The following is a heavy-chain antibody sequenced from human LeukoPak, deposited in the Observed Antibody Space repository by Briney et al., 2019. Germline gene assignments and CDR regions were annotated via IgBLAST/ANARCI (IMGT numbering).Heavy chain of an antibody. CDR2: IYSGGST. J-gene: IGHJ4*02. D-gene: IGHD4-17*01. Sequence: GGSLRLSCAASGFTVSSNDMSWVRQAPGKGLECISVIYSGGSTGYADSVEGRLTISRDNSKNTLYLQMNSLRAEDTAVYYCARVVDHDYGDYYLDYWGQGTLVTVSS. CDR1: GFTVSSND. CDR3: ARVVDHDYGDYYLDY. V-gene: IGHV3-53*01.